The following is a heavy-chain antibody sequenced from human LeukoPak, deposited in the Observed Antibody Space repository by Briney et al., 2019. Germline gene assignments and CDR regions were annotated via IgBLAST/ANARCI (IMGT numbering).Heavy chain of an antibody. Sequence: SGGSLRLSCGASGFTFSNYAMNWVRQAPGKGLEWVSGISGSGGTTYYADSVKGRFTISRDNSKNTLYVQMNSLRVEDTAVYYCAKDQRATISTPNWFDPWGQGTLVTVSS. CDR1: GFTFSNYA. CDR3: AKDQRATISTPNWFDP. D-gene: IGHD5-24*01. CDR2: ISGSGGTT. V-gene: IGHV3-23*01. J-gene: IGHJ5*02.